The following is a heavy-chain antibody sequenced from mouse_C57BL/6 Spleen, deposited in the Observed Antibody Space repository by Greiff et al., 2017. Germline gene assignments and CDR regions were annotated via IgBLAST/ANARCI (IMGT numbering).Heavy chain of an antibody. D-gene: IGHD1-1*01. CDR1: GYTFTSYW. V-gene: IGHV1-52*01. Sequence: QVQLQQSGAELVRPGSSVKLSCKASGYTFTSYWMHWVKQRPIQGLEWIGNIDPSDSETHYNQKFKDKATLTVDTSSSTAYMQLSSLTSEDSAVYYCARNYYGSSSLFAYWGQGTLVTVSA. CDR2: IDPSDSET. CDR3: ARNYYGSSSLFAY. J-gene: IGHJ3*01.